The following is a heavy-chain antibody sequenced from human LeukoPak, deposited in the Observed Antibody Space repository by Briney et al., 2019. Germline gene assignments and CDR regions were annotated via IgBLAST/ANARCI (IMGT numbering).Heavy chain of an antibody. V-gene: IGHV4-31*03. D-gene: IGHD3-9*01. CDR1: GGSISSGGYY. CDR3: ASAPVLRYFDWLLYGAFDI. J-gene: IGHJ3*02. Sequence: SETLSLTCTVSGGSISSGGYYWSWIRQHPGKGLEWIGYIYYSGSTYYNPSLKSRVTISVDTFKNQFSLKLSSVTAADTAVYYCASAPVLRYFDWLLYGAFDIWGQGTMVTVSS. CDR2: IYYSGST.